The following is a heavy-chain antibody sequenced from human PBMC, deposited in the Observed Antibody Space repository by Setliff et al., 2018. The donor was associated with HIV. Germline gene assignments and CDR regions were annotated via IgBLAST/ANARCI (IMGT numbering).Heavy chain of an antibody. J-gene: IGHJ6*03. D-gene: IGHD6-13*01. CDR3: ARAQPYYYYYMDV. CDR1: GYSISSGYY. V-gene: IGHV4-38-2*01. Sequence: SETLSLTCAVSGYSISSGYYWGWIRQPPGKGLEWIGSIYHTGSTYYNPSLKSRVTISVDTSKNQFSLKLSSVTAADTAVYYCARAQPYYYYYMDVWGKGTTVTVSS. CDR2: IYHTGST.